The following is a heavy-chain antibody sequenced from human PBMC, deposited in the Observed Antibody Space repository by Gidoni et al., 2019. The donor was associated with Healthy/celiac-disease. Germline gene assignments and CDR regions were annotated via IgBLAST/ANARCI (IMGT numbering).Heavy chain of an antibody. J-gene: IGHJ4*02. CDR3: AKASLLWFGESSYYFDY. D-gene: IGHD3-10*01. CDR1: GLTVSSYA. CDR2: ISGSGGST. Sequence: EVQLLESGGGLVQPGGSLRLSCSASGLTVSSYAMSWVRQAPGKGLEWVSAISGSGGSTYYADSVKGRFTISRDNSKNTMYLQMNSLRAEDTAVYYCAKASLLWFGESSYYFDYWGQGTLVTVSS. V-gene: IGHV3-23*01.